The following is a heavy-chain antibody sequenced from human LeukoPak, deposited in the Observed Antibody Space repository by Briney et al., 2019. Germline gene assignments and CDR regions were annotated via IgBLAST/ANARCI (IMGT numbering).Heavy chain of an antibody. Sequence: ASVKVSCKASGYTFTGYYMHWVRQAPGQGLEWMGWINPNSGGTNYAQKFQGRVTMTRDTSISTAYMELSRLRSDDTAVYYCARPKGYCSGGSCYSWSIWFDPWGQGTLVTVSS. V-gene: IGHV1-2*02. CDR3: ARPKGYCSGGSCYSWSIWFDP. D-gene: IGHD2-15*01. J-gene: IGHJ5*02. CDR1: GYTFTGYY. CDR2: INPNSGGT.